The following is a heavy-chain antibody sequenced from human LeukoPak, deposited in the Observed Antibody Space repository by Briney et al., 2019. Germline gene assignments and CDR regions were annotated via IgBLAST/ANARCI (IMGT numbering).Heavy chain of an antibody. J-gene: IGHJ3*02. CDR1: GYTFTGYY. Sequence: ASVKVSCKASGYTFTGYYMHWVRQAPGQGLEWMGWINAGNGNTKYSQEFQGRVTMTRDTSISTAYMELSRLRSDDTAVYYCARSAPEDAFDIWGQGTMVTVSS. CDR2: INAGNGNT. D-gene: IGHD1-14*01. V-gene: IGHV1-2*02. CDR3: ARSAPEDAFDI.